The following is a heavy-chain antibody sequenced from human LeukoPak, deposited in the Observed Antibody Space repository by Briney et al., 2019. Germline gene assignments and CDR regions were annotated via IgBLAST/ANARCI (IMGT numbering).Heavy chain of an antibody. Sequence: ASVKISCKASGYTFTSYYMHWVRQAPGQGLEWMGIINPSGGSTSYAQKFQGRVTMTRDTSTSTVYMELSSLRSEDTAVYYCARDIILGAFDIWGQGTMVTVSS. V-gene: IGHV1-46*01. J-gene: IGHJ3*02. CDR2: INPSGGST. CDR1: GYTFTSYY. CDR3: ARDIILGAFDI. D-gene: IGHD2/OR15-2a*01.